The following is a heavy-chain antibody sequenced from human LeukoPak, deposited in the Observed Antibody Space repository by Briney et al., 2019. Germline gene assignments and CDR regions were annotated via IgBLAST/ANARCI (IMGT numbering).Heavy chain of an antibody. CDR3: ARVRNTIFGVVIMGLDY. CDR2: INHSGST. D-gene: IGHD3-3*01. CDR1: GGSFSGYY. Sequence: PSETLSLTCAVYGGSFSGYYWSWIRQPPGKGLEWIGEINHSGSTNYNPSLKSRVTISVDTSKNQFSLKLSSVTAADTAVYYCARVRNTIFGVVIMGLDYWGQGTLVTVSS. J-gene: IGHJ4*02. V-gene: IGHV4-34*01.